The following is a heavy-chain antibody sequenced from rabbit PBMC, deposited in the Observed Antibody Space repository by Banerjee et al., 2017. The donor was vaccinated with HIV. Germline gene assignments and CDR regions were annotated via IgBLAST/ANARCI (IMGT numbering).Heavy chain of an antibody. Sequence: QEQLEESGGDLVKPEGSLTLTCTASGFSFSNSYWIYWVRQAPGKGLEWIACIYAGGSDSTYYASWAKGRFTISKTSSATVTLQMTSLTAADTATYFCARADYAYGGQFKLWGQGTLVTVS. D-gene: IGHD6-1*01. J-gene: IGHJ4*01. CDR1: GFSFSNSYW. CDR3: ARADYAYGGQFKL. V-gene: IGHV1S45*01. CDR2: IYAGGSDST.